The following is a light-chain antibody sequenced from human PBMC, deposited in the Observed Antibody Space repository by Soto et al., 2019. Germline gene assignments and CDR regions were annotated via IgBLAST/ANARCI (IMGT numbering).Light chain of an antibody. Sequence: EILLTQSPGTLSLSPGDTATLSCRASQSVTGSYLAWYQQKPGQAPRLLIYGASSRATGIPDRFSGSESGTDFTLTIARLEPEDFAMYYCQQYGGSPLTFGQGTKVEMK. J-gene: IGKJ1*01. V-gene: IGKV3-20*01. CDR1: QSVTGSY. CDR2: GAS. CDR3: QQYGGSPLT.